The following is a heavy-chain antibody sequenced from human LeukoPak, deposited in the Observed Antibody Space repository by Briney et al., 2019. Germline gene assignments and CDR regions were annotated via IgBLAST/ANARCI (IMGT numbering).Heavy chain of an antibody. CDR3: ARKTSSGPFDS. CDR1: GFTFSNYY. J-gene: IGHJ5*01. CDR2: ISSSGDKT. D-gene: IGHD3-22*01. Sequence: GGSLRLSCAASGFTFSNYYMSWIRQTPGKGLEWVSYISSSGDKTYHADSVKGRFTISRDNAKNSLYLQMNSLRAEDTALYYCARKTSSGPFDSWAREPWSPSPQ. V-gene: IGHV3-11*01.